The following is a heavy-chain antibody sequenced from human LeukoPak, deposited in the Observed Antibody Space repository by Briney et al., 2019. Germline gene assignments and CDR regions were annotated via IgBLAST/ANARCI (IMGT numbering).Heavy chain of an antibody. CDR3: AREGSGESGFDP. CDR2: IIPIFGTA. D-gene: IGHD3-10*01. J-gene: IGHJ5*02. V-gene: IGHV1-69*05. CDR1: GGTSSSYA. Sequence: SVKVSCKASGGTSSSYAISWVRQAPGQGLEWMGRIIPIFGTANYAQKFQGRVTITTDESTSTAYMELSSLRSEDTAVYYCAREGSGESGFDPWGQGTLVTVSS.